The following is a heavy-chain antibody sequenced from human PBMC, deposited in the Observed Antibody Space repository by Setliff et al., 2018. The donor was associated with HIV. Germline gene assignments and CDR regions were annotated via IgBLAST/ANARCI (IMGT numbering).Heavy chain of an antibody. Sequence: GSLRLSCAASGFTFSSYSMNWVRQAPGKGLEWVSSITSTSRYIDYADSVKGRFTISRDNAMNSLYLQMSSLRVEDTAVYYCVRDLMWAFDIWGQGTMVTVSS. CDR1: GFTFSSYS. J-gene: IGHJ3*02. CDR2: ITSTSRYI. CDR3: VRDLMWAFDI. D-gene: IGHD2-21*01. V-gene: IGHV3-21*01.